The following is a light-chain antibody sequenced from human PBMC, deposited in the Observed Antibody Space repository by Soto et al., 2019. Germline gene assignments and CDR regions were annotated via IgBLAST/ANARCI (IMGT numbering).Light chain of an antibody. J-gene: IGLJ7*01. CDR2: GND. CDR3: QSYDSRLSAV. Sequence: QSVLTQPPSVSGAPGQRVTISCTGSSSNIGAGYDVHWYQQLPGTAPKLLIYGNDNRPSGVPDRLSGSKSGTSASLAITGLQAEEEADYYCQSYDSRLSAVFGGGTQLTVL. CDR1: SSNIGAGYD. V-gene: IGLV1-40*01.